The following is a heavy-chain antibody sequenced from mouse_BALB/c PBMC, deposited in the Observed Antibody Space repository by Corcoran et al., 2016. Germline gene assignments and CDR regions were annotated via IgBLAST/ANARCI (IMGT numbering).Heavy chain of an antibody. Sequence: VQLQQSGAELVKQVASVKLPCTRSGFNIKEHSMHWGRQRPEQGLEWFGRIDPANGNTKYDPKLQGKDTITADTSYNTAYLQHSSLTSEDTAVYYCARWGWYLDVWGAASTVTVS. CDR3: ARWGWYLDV. CDR2: IDPANGNT. CDR1: GFNIKEHS. V-gene: IGHV14-3*02. J-gene: IGHJ1*01.